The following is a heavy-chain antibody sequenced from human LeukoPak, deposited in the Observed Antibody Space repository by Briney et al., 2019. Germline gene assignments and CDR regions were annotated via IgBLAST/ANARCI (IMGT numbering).Heavy chain of an antibody. CDR2: ICGSDGIT. J-gene: IGHJ5*02. CDR3: AKEHRAHGNNNLVDP. D-gene: IGHD1/OR15-1a*01. CDR1: GFTFSSSA. V-gene: IGHV3-23*01. Sequence: GGSLRLSCAASGFTFSSSAMSCVRHAPGKGRVWVSDICGSDGITYYADPVNGRFTNSRDNPNNALYLQTNSLRAEGMSVYYCAKEHRAHGNNNLVDPGGQGTRVTVSS.